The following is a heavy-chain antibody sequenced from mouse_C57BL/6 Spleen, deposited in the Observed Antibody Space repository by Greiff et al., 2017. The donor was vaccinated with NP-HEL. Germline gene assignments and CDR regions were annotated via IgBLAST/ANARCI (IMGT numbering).Heavy chain of an antibody. J-gene: IGHJ4*01. V-gene: IGHV1-76*01. CDR1: GYTFPDYY. CDR3: ARGGIYYGNFYARDY. D-gene: IGHD2-1*01. Sequence: VKLMESGAELVRPGASVKLSCKASGYTFPDYYINWVQQRPGQGLEWIARINPGSGNTYYHEKFKGKATLTAEKSSSTAYLQLSSLTSEDSADYFCARGGIYYGNFYARDYWGQGTSVTVSS. CDR2: INPGSGNT.